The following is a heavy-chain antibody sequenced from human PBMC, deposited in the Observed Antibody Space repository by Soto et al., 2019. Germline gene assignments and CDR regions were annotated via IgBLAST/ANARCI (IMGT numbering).Heavy chain of an antibody. CDR2: INHSGST. CDR3: ARGFAGRLNWFDP. D-gene: IGHD6-6*01. J-gene: IGHJ5*02. Sequence: SETLSLTCTVYGGSFSGYYWSWIRQPPGKGLEWIGEINHSGSTNYSPSLKSRVTISVDTSKNRFSLRLTSVIAADTAVYYWARGFAGRLNWFDPWGPGTLVTVSS. CDR1: GGSFSGYY. V-gene: IGHV4-34*01.